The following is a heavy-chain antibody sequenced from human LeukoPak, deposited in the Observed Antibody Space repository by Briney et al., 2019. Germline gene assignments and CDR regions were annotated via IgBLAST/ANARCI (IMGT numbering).Heavy chain of an antibody. CDR2: IYYSGST. D-gene: IGHD3-10*01. Sequence: PSETLSLTCTVSGDSISSSSYYWGWIRQPPGKGLEWIGSIYYSGSTYYNPSLKSRVTISVDTSKNQFSLKLSSVTAADTAVYYCARFKPMVRGLISRYFDYWGQGTLVTVSS. CDR1: GDSISSSSYY. CDR3: ARFKPMVRGLISRYFDY. J-gene: IGHJ4*02. V-gene: IGHV4-39*07.